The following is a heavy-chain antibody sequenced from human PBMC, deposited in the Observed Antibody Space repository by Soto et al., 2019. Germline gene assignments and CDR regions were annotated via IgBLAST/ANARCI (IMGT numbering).Heavy chain of an antibody. CDR1: CYTFTSYG. CDR3: AADKAAPGAFDI. D-gene: IGHD6-13*01. Sequence: GASVKVSWKASCYTFTSYGISWVRQAPGQRLEWIGWIGVDSGNTNYAQKFQERVTITRDMSTSTAYMELSSLRSEDTAVYYCAADKAAPGAFDIWGQGTMVTV. V-gene: IGHV1-58*02. J-gene: IGHJ3*02. CDR2: IGVDSGNT.